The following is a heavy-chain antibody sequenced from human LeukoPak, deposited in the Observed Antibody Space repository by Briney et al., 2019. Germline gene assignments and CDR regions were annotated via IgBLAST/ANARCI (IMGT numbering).Heavy chain of an antibody. CDR3: SRHVAQPWFDP. Sequence: SETLSLTCTVSGGSIGSYYWSWIRQPPGKGLEWTGYINYSGSTNYSPSLKSRVTISVDTSKNQFSLKLNSVTAADTAVYYCSRHVAQPWFDPWGRGTLVTVSS. J-gene: IGHJ5*02. CDR1: GGSIGSYY. CDR2: INYSGST. V-gene: IGHV4-59*08. D-gene: IGHD1-14*01.